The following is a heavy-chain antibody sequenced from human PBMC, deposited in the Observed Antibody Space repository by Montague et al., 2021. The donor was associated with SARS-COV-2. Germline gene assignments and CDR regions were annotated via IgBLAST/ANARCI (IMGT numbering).Heavy chain of an antibody. CDR1: GGSLSGSY. D-gene: IGHD3-10*01. CDR2: VNHGGVT. Sequence: SETLSLTCAVYGGSLSGSYWSWIRQSPGKGLELIGEVNHGGVTNYNPSLKSRVAISVDTSKNQFSLKLNSVTAADTAVYYCARALFSRRGVYITTYYYSYYMDAWGTGTTVTVSS. J-gene: IGHJ6*03. V-gene: IGHV4-34*01. CDR3: ARALFSRRGVYITTYYYSYYMDA.